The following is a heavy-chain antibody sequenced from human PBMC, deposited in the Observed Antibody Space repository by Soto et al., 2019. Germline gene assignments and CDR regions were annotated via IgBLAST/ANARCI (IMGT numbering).Heavy chain of an antibody. CDR3: ARENSVQAWLHHFDH. D-gene: IGHD5-18*01. V-gene: IGHV3-48*03. Sequence: GGSLRLSCEASGFSFSSFAMNWVRQAPGRGLEWVSYISDDGASIYYADSLKGRFTVSRDNAKNSLSLQMNNLRAEDTAVYYCARENSVQAWLHHFDHWGLGTLVTVSS. CDR2: ISDDGASI. J-gene: IGHJ4*02. CDR1: GFSFSSFA.